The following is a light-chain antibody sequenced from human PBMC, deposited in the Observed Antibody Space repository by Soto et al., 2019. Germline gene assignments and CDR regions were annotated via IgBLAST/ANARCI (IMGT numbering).Light chain of an antibody. CDR3: QKNTGPLLT. CDR2: AAS. J-gene: IGKJ4*01. Sequence: DIQMTQSPSSLSASVGDRVTITCRASQGISNYLAWYQQKPGKVPKLLIYAASTLQSGVPSRFSGSGSGTDLTLPTTSRQLKVVELYNFQKNTGPLLTSAGGPRWRSN. V-gene: IGKV1-27*01. CDR1: QGISNY.